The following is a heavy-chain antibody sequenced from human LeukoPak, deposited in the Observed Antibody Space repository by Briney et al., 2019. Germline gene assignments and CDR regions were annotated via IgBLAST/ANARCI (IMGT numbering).Heavy chain of an antibody. D-gene: IGHD5-18*01. CDR2: INWNSGGI. V-gene: IGHV3-9*01. Sequence: GGSLRLSCAASGFTFDDYAIHWVRQAPGKGLEWVSGINWNSGGIGYADSVKGRFTISRDNAKNSLYLQMNSLRAEDTALYYCAKVTGVYSYGPFDYWGQGTLVTVSS. CDR1: GFTFDDYA. J-gene: IGHJ4*02. CDR3: AKVTGVYSYGPFDY.